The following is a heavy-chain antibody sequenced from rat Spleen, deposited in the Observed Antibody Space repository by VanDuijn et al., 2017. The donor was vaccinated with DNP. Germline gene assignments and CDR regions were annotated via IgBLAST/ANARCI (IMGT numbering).Heavy chain of an antibody. CDR3: ARGPNYGGYADYFDY. D-gene: IGHD1-11*01. Sequence: EVQLVESGGGPVQPGRSLKLSCVASGFIFSNYWMTWIRQAPGKGLEWVASITNTGGSIYYPDSVKGRFTISRDNAQNTLYLQMSKLGSEDTAIYYCARGPNYGGYADYFDYWGQGVMVTVSS. J-gene: IGHJ2*01. CDR1: GFIFSNYW. V-gene: IGHV5-31*01. CDR2: ITNTGGSI.